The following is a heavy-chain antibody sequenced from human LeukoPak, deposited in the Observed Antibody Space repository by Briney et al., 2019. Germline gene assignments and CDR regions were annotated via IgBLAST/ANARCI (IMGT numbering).Heavy chain of an antibody. CDR2: ISSSSSYI. CDR3: ASTMVRGVSDFDY. Sequence: GGSLRLSCAASGFTFSSYAMSWVRQAPGKGLEWVSSISSSSSYIYYADSVKGRFTISRDNAKNSLYLQMNSLRAEDTAVYYCASTMVRGVSDFDYWGQGTLVTVSS. V-gene: IGHV3-21*01. J-gene: IGHJ4*02. CDR1: GFTFSSYA. D-gene: IGHD3-10*01.